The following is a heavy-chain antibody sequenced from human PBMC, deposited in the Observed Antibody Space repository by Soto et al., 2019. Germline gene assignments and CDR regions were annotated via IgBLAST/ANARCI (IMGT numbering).Heavy chain of an antibody. J-gene: IGHJ4*02. CDR1: GGTFSSYA. V-gene: IGHV1-69*12. Sequence: QVQLVQSGAEVKKPGSSVKVSCKASGGTFSSYAISWVRQAPGQGLEWMGGIIPIFGTANYAQKFQGRVTITADESTITAYMELSSLRSEDTAVYYCAREGVYYGSGSYYNGGGWDYWGQGTLVSVSS. CDR2: IIPIFGTA. CDR3: AREGVYYGSGSYYNGGGWDY. D-gene: IGHD3-10*01.